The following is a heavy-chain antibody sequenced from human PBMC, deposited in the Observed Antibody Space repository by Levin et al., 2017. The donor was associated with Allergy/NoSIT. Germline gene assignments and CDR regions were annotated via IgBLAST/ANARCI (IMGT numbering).Heavy chain of an antibody. Sequence: GESLKISCAASGFTFSSYAMSWVRQAPGKGLEWVSAISGSGGSTYYADSVKGRFTISRDNSKNTLYLQMNSLRAEDTAVYYCAKDIRSQYGSGSYFVYWGQGTLVTVSS. J-gene: IGHJ4*02. CDR1: GFTFSSYA. CDR2: ISGSGGST. D-gene: IGHD3-10*01. V-gene: IGHV3-23*01. CDR3: AKDIRSQYGSGSYFVY.